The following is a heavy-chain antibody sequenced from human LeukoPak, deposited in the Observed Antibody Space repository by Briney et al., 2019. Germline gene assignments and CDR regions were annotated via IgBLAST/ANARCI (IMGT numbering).Heavy chain of an antibody. Sequence: ASVKVSCKASGYTFTSYYMHWVRQAPGQGLEWMGIINPSGGSTSYAQKFQGRVTMTRDMSTSTVYMELSSLRSEDTAVYYCARYWRGNRRYMDVWGKGTTVTISS. CDR1: GYTFTSYY. J-gene: IGHJ6*03. D-gene: IGHD2-8*02. CDR2: INPSGGST. V-gene: IGHV1-46*01. CDR3: ARYWRGNRRYMDV.